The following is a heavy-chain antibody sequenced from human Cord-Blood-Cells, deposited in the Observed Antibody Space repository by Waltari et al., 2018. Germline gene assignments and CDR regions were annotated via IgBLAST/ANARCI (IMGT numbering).Heavy chain of an antibody. D-gene: IGHD6-19*01. V-gene: IGHV4-39*01. CDR2: IYFSGST. Sequence: QLQLQESGPGLVKPSGTLSLTCTVSGGSISSSSSYWGWIRQPPVKGLEWIGGIYFSGSTYYNPSLKSRVTISVDTSKNQFSLKLSSVTAADTAVYYCATLSSGWYYFDYWGQGTLVTVSS. CDR3: ATLSSGWYYFDY. J-gene: IGHJ4*02. CDR1: GGSISSSSSY.